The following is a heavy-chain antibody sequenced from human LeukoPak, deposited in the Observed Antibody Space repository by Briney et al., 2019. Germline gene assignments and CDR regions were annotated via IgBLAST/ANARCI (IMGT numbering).Heavy chain of an antibody. J-gene: IGHJ3*02. D-gene: IGHD3-22*01. CDR1: GGSISSSSHY. V-gene: IGHV4-39*01. CDR3: ARGTVYYYDSSGYRPDAFDI. Sequence: SETLSLTCTVSGGSISSSSHYWGWIRQPPGKGLEWIGNIYYSGSTFYNPSLKSRVTISVDTSKKQFSLKLSSVTAADTAVYYCARGTVYYYDSSGYRPDAFDIWGQGTMVTVSS. CDR2: IYYSGST.